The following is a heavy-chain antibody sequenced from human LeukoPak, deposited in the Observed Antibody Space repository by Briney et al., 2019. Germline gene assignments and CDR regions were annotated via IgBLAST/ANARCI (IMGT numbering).Heavy chain of an antibody. J-gene: IGHJ4*02. CDR1: GYTFTDYY. V-gene: IGHV1-2*02. D-gene: IGHD4-17*01. CDR3: ARTSEGVTTFDY. Sequence: ASVKVSCKASGYTFTDYYVHWVRQAPGQGLEWMGWINPNSGGTNYAQKFQGRVTMTRDTSISTAYMELSRLTSDDTAVYYCARTSEGVTTFDYWGQGTLVTVSS. CDR2: INPNSGGT.